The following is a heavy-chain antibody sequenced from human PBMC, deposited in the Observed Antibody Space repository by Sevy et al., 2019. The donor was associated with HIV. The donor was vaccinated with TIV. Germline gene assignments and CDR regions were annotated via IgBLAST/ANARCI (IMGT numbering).Heavy chain of an antibody. J-gene: IGHJ4*02. CDR2: ISYDGTNK. D-gene: IGHD3-22*01. V-gene: IGHV3-30-3*01. Sequence: GGSLRLSCAASGFTFSYYAMHWVRQAPGKGLEWVAVISYDGTNKQYAESVKGRFTISRDNSKNTLYLQMNSLRAEDTAVYYCARGRGYYDSSGFYSRYYFDYWGQGTLVTVSS. CDR3: ARGRGYYDSSGFYSRYYFDY. CDR1: GFTFSYYA.